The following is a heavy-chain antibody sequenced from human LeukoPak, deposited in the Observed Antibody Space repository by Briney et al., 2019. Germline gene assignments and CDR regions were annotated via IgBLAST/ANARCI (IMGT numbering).Heavy chain of an antibody. Sequence: PSQTLSHTCTVSGGSISSGSYYWTWIRQPAGKGLEWIGRIYTSGSTNYSPSLESRVTISLDTSNNQFSLKLSSVTAADTAVYYCARGGGEFNWLDPWGQGTLVTVSS. D-gene: IGHD3-10*01. CDR1: GGSISSGSYY. V-gene: IGHV4-61*02. CDR2: IYTSGST. J-gene: IGHJ5*02. CDR3: ARGGGEFNWLDP.